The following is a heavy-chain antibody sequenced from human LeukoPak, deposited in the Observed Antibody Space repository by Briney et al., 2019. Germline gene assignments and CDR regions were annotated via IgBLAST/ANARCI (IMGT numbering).Heavy chain of an antibody. D-gene: IGHD3-10*01. CDR1: GGSISSYY. CDR2: IYISGST. CDR3: ARGDYGSGSYRGWFDP. Sequence: SETLSLTCTVSGGSISSYYWSWIRQPPGKGLEWIGRIYISGSTNYNPSLKSRVTMSVDTSKNQFSLKLSSVTAADTAVYYCARGDYGSGSYRGWFDPWGQGTLVTVSS. V-gene: IGHV4-4*07. J-gene: IGHJ5*02.